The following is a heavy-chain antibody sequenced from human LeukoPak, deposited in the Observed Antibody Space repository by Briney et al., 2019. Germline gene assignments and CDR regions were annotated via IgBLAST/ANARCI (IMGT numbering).Heavy chain of an antibody. CDR2: IRSKANTYAT. D-gene: IGHD6-19*01. Sequence: GGSLRLSCAASGFTFSGSALHWVRQASGKGLEWVGRIRSKANTYATTYAASVKGRFTISRNDSKNTADLQMNSLKTEDTAVYYSTRQGQWLIEGAFDIWGQGTMVTVSS. CDR1: GFTFSGSA. CDR3: TRQGQWLIEGAFDI. J-gene: IGHJ3*02. V-gene: IGHV3-73*01.